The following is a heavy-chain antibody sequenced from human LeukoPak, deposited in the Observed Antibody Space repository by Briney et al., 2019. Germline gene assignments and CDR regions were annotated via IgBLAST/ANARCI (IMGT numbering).Heavy chain of an antibody. D-gene: IGHD4-17*01. CDR1: GFTFSSYA. CDR2: ISYDGSNK. CDR3: ARDDYGDHRYFDY. Sequence: PGRSLRLSCAASGFTFSSYAMHWVRQAPGKGLEWEAVISYDGSNKYYADSVKGRFTISRDNSKNTLYLQMNSLRAEDTAVYYCARDDYGDHRYFDYWGQGTLVTVSS. V-gene: IGHV3-30*04. J-gene: IGHJ4*02.